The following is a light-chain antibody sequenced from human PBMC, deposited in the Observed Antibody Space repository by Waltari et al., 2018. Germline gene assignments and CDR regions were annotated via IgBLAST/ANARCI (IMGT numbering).Light chain of an antibody. Sequence: VILTQSPATLSLSPGERATLSYRASQSVGSSVAWYHQKPGQAPRLLIRSASSRATGIPDRFSGSGSGTEFTLTISSLEPEDVGIYHCFQHSSGLSFGQGTEVEI. CDR3: FQHSSGLS. CDR1: QSVGSS. CDR2: SAS. V-gene: IGKV3-11*01. J-gene: IGKJ2*03.